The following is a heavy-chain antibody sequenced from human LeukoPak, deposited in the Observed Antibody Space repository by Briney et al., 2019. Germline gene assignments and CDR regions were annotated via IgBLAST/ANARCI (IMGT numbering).Heavy chain of an antibody. V-gene: IGHV3-33*01. J-gene: IGHJ4*02. Sequence: PGGSLRLSCATSGFTFNRFGMHWVRQAPGKGLEWVAVIWYDGSNKDYADSVKGRFTISRDNAKDSLYLQMNSLRAEDTAVYYCARVGSITIFGVVTRLPSHLDYWGQGTLVTVSS. CDR3: ARVGSITIFGVVTRLPSHLDY. D-gene: IGHD3-3*01. CDR2: IWYDGSNK. CDR1: GFTFNRFG.